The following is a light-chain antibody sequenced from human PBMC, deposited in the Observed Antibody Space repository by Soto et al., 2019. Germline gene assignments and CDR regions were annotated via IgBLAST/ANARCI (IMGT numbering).Light chain of an antibody. CDR1: SSDVGGYNY. Sequence: QSALTQPRSASGSPGQSVTISCTGTSSDVGGYNYVSWYQHHPGTAPKLMIYAVSKRPSGVPDRFSGSKSGNTASLTISGLQAEDEADYYCCSYAGSHAPVVVFGGGTKLTVL. V-gene: IGLV2-11*01. CDR3: CSYAGSHAPVVV. J-gene: IGLJ2*01. CDR2: AVS.